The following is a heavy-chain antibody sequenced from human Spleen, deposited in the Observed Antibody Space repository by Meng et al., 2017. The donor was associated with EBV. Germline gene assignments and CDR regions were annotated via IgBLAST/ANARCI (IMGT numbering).Heavy chain of an antibody. CDR2: MNTNNGNT. CDR1: GYSFSSHD. J-gene: IGHJ4*02. V-gene: IGHV1-8*01. Sequence: QVQLVQSGAEVKKPGASVKVSCKASGYSFSSHDISWVRQATGQGLEYMGWMNTNNGNTGYAQKFQGRVTMTRNTSITTAFMELSRLRSDDTAVYYCANFDSSANGGYWEQGSLETV. CDR3: ANFDSSANGGY. D-gene: IGHD3-22*01.